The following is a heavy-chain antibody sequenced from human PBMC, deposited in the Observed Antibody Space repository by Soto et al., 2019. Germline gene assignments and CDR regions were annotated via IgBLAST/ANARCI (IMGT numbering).Heavy chain of an antibody. Sequence: QVQLQESGPGLVKPSQTLSLTCTVSGGSISSGGYYWSWIRQHPGKGLEWIGYIYYSGSTYYNPSLRSRVTLSVDTSKNQFSLKLSSVTAADTAVYYCARVSFLDYYYGMDVWGQGTTVTVSS. CDR3: ARVSFLDYYYGMDV. V-gene: IGHV4-31*03. D-gene: IGHD3-16*02. CDR2: IYYSGST. CDR1: GGSISSGGYY. J-gene: IGHJ6*02.